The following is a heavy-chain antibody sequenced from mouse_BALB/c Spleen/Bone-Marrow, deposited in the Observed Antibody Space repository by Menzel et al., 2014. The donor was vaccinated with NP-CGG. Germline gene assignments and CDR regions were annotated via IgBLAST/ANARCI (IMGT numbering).Heavy chain of an antibody. J-gene: IGHJ4*01. CDR3: ARKGAMITHYYAMDY. CDR2: ISNGSSTI. CDR1: GFTFSSFG. D-gene: IGHD2-4*01. Sequence: EVQGVESGGGLVQPGGSRKLSCAASGFTFSSFGMHWVHQAPEKGLEWVAYISNGSSTIYYADTVKGRFTISRDNPKNTLFLQMTSLRSEDTAMYYCARKGAMITHYYAMDYWGQGTSVTVSS. V-gene: IGHV5-17*02.